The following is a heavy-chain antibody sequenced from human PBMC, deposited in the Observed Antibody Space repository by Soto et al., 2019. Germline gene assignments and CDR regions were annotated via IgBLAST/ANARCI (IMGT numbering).Heavy chain of an antibody. D-gene: IGHD6-13*01. V-gene: IGHV1-69*05. CDR2: IIPIFGTA. J-gene: IGHJ6*02. CDR1: GGTFSSYA. CDR3: AAGGIAAAGPTRHYYYGMDV. Sequence: SVKVSCKASGGTFSSYAISWVRQAPGQGLEWMGGIIPIFGTANYAQKFQGRVTMTRDTSISTAYMELSRLRSDDTAVYYCAAGGIAAAGPTRHYYYGMDVWGQGTTVTVSS.